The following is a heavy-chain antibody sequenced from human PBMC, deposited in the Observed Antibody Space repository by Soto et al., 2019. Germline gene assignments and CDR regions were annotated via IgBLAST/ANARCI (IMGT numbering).Heavy chain of an antibody. CDR3: AKDAPRTSGSYYFEY. V-gene: IGHV3-23*01. J-gene: IGHJ4*02. D-gene: IGHD6-19*01. Sequence: VGSLRLSCASSVFTFSTYAMGCVRQSPGKWLEWVSVMSNSGDNTYYADSVKGRFTISRDNSENTLYLQMSSLRAEDTAVYYCAKDAPRTSGSYYFEYWGQGTLDSVS. CDR2: MSNSGDNT. CDR1: VFTFSTYA.